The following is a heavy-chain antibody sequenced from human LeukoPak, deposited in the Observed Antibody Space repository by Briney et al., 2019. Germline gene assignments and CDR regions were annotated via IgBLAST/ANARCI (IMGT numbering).Heavy chain of an antibody. Sequence: GGSLRLSCAASGFTFSSYGMHWVRQAPGKGLKWVAFIRSDGSNKYYADSVKGRFTISRDNSKNTLYLQMNSLRAEDTAVYYCARILSSAWGELGYWGQGTLVTVSS. D-gene: IGHD6-19*01. J-gene: IGHJ4*02. CDR1: GFTFSSYG. CDR2: IRSDGSNK. CDR3: ARILSSAWGELGY. V-gene: IGHV3-30*02.